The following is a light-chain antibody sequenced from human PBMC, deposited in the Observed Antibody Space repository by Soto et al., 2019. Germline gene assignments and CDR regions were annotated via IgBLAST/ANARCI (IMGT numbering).Light chain of an antibody. J-gene: IGLJ1*01. CDR3: SSYTSSSTDV. V-gene: IGLV2-18*02. CDR2: DVT. Sequence: QSALTQPPSVSGSPGQSVTISCTGTISDVGFYARVSWYQQPPGTAPKLLIYDVTSRPSGVPDRFSGSQSGKTASLTISGLRAEDEADYYCSSYTSSSTDVFGPGTKLTVL. CDR1: ISDVGFYAR.